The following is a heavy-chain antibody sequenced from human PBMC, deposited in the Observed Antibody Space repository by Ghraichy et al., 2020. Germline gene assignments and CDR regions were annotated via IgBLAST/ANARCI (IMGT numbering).Heavy chain of an antibody. J-gene: IGHJ6*02. CDR2: ITSSSRFT. D-gene: IGHD4-23*01. CDR3: ARGSTVVRFYYYGGMDV. V-gene: IGHV3-48*02. Sequence: ETLSLTCVGSGFSFSSYSMNWVRQSPGKGLEWVSYITSSSRFTSYADSVKGRFTISRDNAHNSLYLQMNSLRDEVTAVYYCARGSTVVRFYYYGGMDVWGQGTTVTVSS. CDR1: GFSFSSYS.